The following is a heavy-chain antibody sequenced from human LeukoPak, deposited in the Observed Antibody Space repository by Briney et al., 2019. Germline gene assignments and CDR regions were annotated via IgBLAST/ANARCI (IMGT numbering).Heavy chain of an antibody. Sequence: PGGSLRLSCAASGFTFNRYWMTWVRQAPGKGLEWVANIKEDGSEKNYVDSVKGRFTISRDNAKNSLYLQMNSLRAEDTAVYYCASLDSSGWPYFDYWGQGTLVTVSS. CDR1: GFTFNRYW. V-gene: IGHV3-7*03. CDR3: ASLDSSGWPYFDY. D-gene: IGHD6-19*01. J-gene: IGHJ4*02. CDR2: IKEDGSEK.